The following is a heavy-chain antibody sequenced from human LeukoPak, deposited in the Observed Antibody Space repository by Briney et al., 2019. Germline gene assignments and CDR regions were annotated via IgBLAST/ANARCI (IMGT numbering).Heavy chain of an antibody. Sequence: GGSLRLSCATSGFTFSTYAMSWVRQAPGKGLEWVSIITAGGGGTYYADSVKGRFTISRDNSKNTLYLQMDSLRAEDAAVYYCAKDRDGGYAYWGQGTLVTVSS. CDR1: GFTFSTYA. CDR3: AKDRDGGYAY. J-gene: IGHJ4*02. V-gene: IGHV3-23*01. CDR2: ITAGGGGT. D-gene: IGHD5-12*01.